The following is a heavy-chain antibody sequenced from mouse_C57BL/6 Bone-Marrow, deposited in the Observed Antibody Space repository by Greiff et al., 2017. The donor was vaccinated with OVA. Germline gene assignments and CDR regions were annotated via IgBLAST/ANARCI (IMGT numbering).Heavy chain of an antibody. CDR1: GYTFTSYW. J-gene: IGHJ1*03. CDR3: TRRGIFLWYFDV. D-gene: IGHD1-3*01. CDR2: IYPGNSDT. V-gene: IGHV1-5*01. Sequence: EVQLQQSGPVLARPGASVKMSCKTSGYTFTSYWMHWVKQRPGQGLEWIGAIYPGNSDTSYNQKFKGKAKLTAVTSASTAYMELSSLTNEDSAVYYCTRRGIFLWYFDVWGTGTTVTVSS.